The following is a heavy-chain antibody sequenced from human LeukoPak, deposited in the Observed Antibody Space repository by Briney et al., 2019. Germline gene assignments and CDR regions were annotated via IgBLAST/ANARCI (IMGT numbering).Heavy chain of an antibody. CDR1: GFTFSLYS. CDR3: ASPPHGPPDYVFYF. V-gene: IGHV3-21*04. J-gene: IGHJ4*02. Sequence: GGSLRLSCAASGFTFSLYSMTWVRQAPGKGLEWISSLSSGSSYIYYADSVRGRFTISRDNAKNSVYLQMNRLRAEDTAIYYCASPPHGPPDYVFYFWGQGTLVTVS. D-gene: IGHD4-17*01. CDR2: LSSGSSYI.